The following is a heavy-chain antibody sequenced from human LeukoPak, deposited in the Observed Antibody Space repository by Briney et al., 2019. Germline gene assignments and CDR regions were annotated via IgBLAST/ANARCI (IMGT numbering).Heavy chain of an antibody. CDR3: AREGNDYGEGDWFDH. D-gene: IGHD4-17*01. V-gene: IGHV1-18*01. Sequence: ASVKVSCKASGYTFTSYGISWVRQAPGQGLEWMGWISAYNGNTNYAQKLQGRVTMTTDTSTSTAYMELRSLRSDDTAVYYCAREGNDYGEGDWFDHWGQGTLVTVSS. CDR1: GYTFTSYG. J-gene: IGHJ5*02. CDR2: ISAYNGNT.